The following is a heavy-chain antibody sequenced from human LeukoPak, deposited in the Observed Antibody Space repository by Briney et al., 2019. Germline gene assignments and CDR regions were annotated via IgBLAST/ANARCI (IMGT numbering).Heavy chain of an antibody. CDR3: ARAKEITMVRGPIITFYFNY. V-gene: IGHV4-30-2*01. CDR1: GASISSGGYS. CDR2: IYYSGST. J-gene: IGHJ4*02. Sequence: SQTLSLTCAVSGASISSGGYSWTWIRQPPGKGLEWIVNIYYSGSTDYNPSLKRRVTMSVDRSKNQFSRNLSSVTAADTAVYYCARAKEITMVRGPIITFYFNYWGQGTLVTVSS. D-gene: IGHD3-10*01.